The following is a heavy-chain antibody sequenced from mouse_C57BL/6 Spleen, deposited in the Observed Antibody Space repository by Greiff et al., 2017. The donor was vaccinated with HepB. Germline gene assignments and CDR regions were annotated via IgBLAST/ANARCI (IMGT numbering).Heavy chain of an antibody. CDR3: ARPLYYDGYYEFAY. Sequence: QVQLQQPGAELVKPGASVKLSCKASGYTFTSYWMHWVKQRPGRGLEWIGRIDPNSGGTKYNEKFKSKAKLTVDKPSSTAYMQLSSLTSEDSAVYYCARPLYYDGYYEFAYWGQGTLVTVSA. CDR2: IDPNSGGT. CDR1: GYTFTSYW. D-gene: IGHD2-3*01. J-gene: IGHJ3*01. V-gene: IGHV1-72*01.